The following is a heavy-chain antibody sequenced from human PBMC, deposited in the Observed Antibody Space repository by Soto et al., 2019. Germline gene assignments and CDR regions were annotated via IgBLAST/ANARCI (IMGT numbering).Heavy chain of an antibody. J-gene: IGHJ4*02. CDR2: IIPIFGPA. Sequence: QVHLVQSGAEVKKPGSSVKVACKASGGTFNTFAISWVRQAPGQGLEWIGGIIPIFGPANYAQKFQGRVTITADKSTNTAHLEVNSLTSEDTAVYYCARAAKRYFDYWGQGTLVTVSS. CDR3: ARAAKRYFDY. CDR1: GGTFNTFA. V-gene: IGHV1-69*06.